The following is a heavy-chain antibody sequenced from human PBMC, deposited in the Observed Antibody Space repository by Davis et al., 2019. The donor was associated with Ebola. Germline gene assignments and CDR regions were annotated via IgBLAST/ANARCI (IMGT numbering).Heavy chain of an antibody. Sequence: ASVKVSCKVSGYTLTELSMHWVRQAPGKGLEWRGGFDPEDGGTIYAQKFQGRVTMTEDTSTDTAYMELSSLRSEDTAVYYCATGVVVVAATHSFDLWGRGTLVTVSS. J-gene: IGHJ2*01. D-gene: IGHD2-15*01. CDR2: FDPEDGGT. CDR3: ATGVVVVAATHSFDL. CDR1: GYTLTELS. V-gene: IGHV1-24*01.